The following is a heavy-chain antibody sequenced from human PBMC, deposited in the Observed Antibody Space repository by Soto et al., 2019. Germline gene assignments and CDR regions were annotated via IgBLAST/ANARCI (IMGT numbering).Heavy chain of an antibody. CDR1: GFSFSSHS. D-gene: IGHD2-21*02. CDR3: ARDQRYGDRYNYCWVDV. CDR2: ISSTSFSI. Sequence: EVQLVESGGGLIQPGGSLRLSCAASGFSFSSHSMNWVRQAPGKGLEWVSYISSTSFSIYYADSVKGRFTISRDNAKNSLYLQMNSLRAEDTAVYYCARDQRYGDRYNYCWVDVCGKCTTVPVSS. J-gene: IGHJ6*04. V-gene: IGHV3-48*01.